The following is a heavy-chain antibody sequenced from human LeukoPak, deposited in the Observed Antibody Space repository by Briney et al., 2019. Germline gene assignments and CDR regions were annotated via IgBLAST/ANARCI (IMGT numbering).Heavy chain of an antibody. J-gene: IGHJ4*02. V-gene: IGHV3-74*01. D-gene: IGHD1-20*01. Sequence: GGSLRLSCAASGFTFSSYWMHWVRQAPGKGLVWVSRINSDGSEISYADSVKGRFTISRDNSKNTLYLQMNSLRAEDTAVYYCAKRGYNWNDENYWGQGTLVTVSS. CDR1: GFTFSSYW. CDR2: INSDGSEI. CDR3: AKRGYNWNDENY.